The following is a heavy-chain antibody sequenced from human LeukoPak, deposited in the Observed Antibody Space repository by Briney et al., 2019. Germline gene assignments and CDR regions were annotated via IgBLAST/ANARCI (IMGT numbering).Heavy chain of an antibody. V-gene: IGHV1-58*01. CDR2: IVVASGHT. J-gene: IGHJ6*02. CDR3: AATSTVTTGGSYYGMDV. Sequence: SVKVSCKASGFTFATSAVQWVRQARGQRLEWIGWIVVASGHTNYAQRFHERVTIIRDMSTSTAYMDLSSLRSEDTAVYYCAATSTVTTGGSYYGMDVWGQGTTVTASS. D-gene: IGHD4-17*01. CDR1: GFTFATSA.